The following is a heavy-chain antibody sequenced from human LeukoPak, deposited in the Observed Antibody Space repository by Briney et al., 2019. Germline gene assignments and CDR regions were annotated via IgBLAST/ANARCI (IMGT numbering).Heavy chain of an antibody. CDR2: IKQDGSEK. CDR3: ARRGTSSSWAHFDY. Sequence: PAGSLRLSCAASGFTFSSYWMTWVRQAPGKGLEWVAKIKQDGSEKYNVDSVKGRFTISRDNAKNSLYLQMNSLGAEDTAVYYCARRGTSSSWAHFDYWGQGTLVTVSS. D-gene: IGHD6-13*01. V-gene: IGHV3-7*05. J-gene: IGHJ4*02. CDR1: GFTFSSYW.